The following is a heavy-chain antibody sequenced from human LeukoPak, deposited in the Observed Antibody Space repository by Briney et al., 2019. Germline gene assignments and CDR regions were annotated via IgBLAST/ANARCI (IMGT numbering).Heavy chain of an antibody. J-gene: IGHJ4*02. CDR3: ARDGPLGYCSGGSCRAAYGH. D-gene: IGHD2-15*01. CDR1: GGSISTTSYY. CDR2: FYHSGST. V-gene: IGHV4-39*07. Sequence: SETLSLTCNVSGGSISTTSYYCGWIRQPPGKGLEWIGSFYHSGSTYYNPSLKSRVTISVDTSKNQFSLKLSSVTAADTAVYYCARDGPLGYCSGGSCRAAYGHWGQGTLVTVSS.